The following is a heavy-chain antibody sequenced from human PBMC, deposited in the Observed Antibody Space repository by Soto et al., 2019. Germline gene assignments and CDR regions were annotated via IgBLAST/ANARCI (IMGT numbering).Heavy chain of an antibody. Sequence: RLSCAASGFTFSSYGIHWVRQAPGKGLEWVAVIWYDGSNKYYADSVKGRFTISRDNSKNTLYLQMNSLRAEDTAVYYCGKSKIMVFGVTAFYVWSRGTMVIV. V-gene: IGHV3-33*01. CDR1: GFTFSSYG. CDR3: GKSKIMVFGVTAFYV. J-gene: IGHJ3*01. CDR2: IWYDGSNK. D-gene: IGHD3-3*01.